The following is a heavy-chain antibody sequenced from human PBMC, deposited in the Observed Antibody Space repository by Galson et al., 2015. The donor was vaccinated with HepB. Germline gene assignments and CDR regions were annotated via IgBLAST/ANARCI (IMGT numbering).Heavy chain of an antibody. CDR3: ARQRYDYVWATDY. V-gene: IGHV4-59*08. J-gene: IGHJ4*02. D-gene: IGHD3-16*01. CDR1: GGSISTYY. CDR2: MYYSGST. Sequence: ETLSLTCTVSGGSISTYYWSWLRQPPGKGLEWIGYMYYSGSTNYKPSLKSRVTISLDTSKNQVSLKLSSVTAADTAVYYCARQRYDYVWATDYWGQGTLVTVSS.